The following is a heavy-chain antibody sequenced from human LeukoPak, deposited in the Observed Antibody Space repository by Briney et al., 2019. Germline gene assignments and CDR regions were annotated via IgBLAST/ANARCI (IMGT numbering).Heavy chain of an antibody. CDR2: ISYDGSNK. D-gene: IGHD3-10*01. Sequence: PGGSLRLSCAASGFTFSSYGMHWVRQAPGKGPEWVAVISYDGSNKYYADSVKGRFAISRDNSKNTLYLQMNSLRAEDTAVYYCAKDWTWIRGVIDYYYYGMDVWGKGTTVTVSS. V-gene: IGHV3-30*18. J-gene: IGHJ6*04. CDR1: GFTFSSYG. CDR3: AKDWTWIRGVIDYYYYGMDV.